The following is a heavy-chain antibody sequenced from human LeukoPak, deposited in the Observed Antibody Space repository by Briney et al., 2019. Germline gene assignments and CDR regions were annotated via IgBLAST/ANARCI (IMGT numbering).Heavy chain of an antibody. CDR2: ISSSGNTI. Sequence: GGSLRLSCAASGFTISDFYMHWIRQAPGKGLEWLAYISSSGNTIYYADSVKGRLTISRDNAKNSLFLQMNSLRAEDTAVYYCARHDYGGFGVWGKGTSVAVFS. CDR3: ARHDYGGFGV. J-gene: IGHJ6*04. V-gene: IGHV3-11*04. CDR1: GFTISDFY. D-gene: IGHD4/OR15-4a*01.